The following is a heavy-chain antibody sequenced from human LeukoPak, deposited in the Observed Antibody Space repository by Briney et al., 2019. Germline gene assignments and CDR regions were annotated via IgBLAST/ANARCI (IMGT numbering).Heavy chain of an antibody. CDR1: GFTFSHYW. Sequence: PGESLRLSCAASGFTFSHYWMHWVRQGLGKGLVWVSRINSDGSSTTYADSVKGRFTISRDNAKNTLYLQTNSLTAEDTAVYYCLMFTSGWDWGQGTLVTVSS. V-gene: IGHV3-74*01. D-gene: IGHD6-19*01. CDR2: INSDGSST. CDR3: LMFTSGWD. J-gene: IGHJ4*02.